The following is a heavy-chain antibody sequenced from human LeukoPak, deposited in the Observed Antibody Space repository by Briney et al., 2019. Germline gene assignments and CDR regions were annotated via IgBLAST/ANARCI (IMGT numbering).Heavy chain of an antibody. CDR3: ARVVMEMAGTVSYNFDY. CDR2: IYYSGST. J-gene: IGHJ4*02. V-gene: IGHV4-39*07. D-gene: IGHD6-19*01. Sequence: SETLSLTCTFSGGSISSSSYQWGWIRQPPGKGLEWIGSIYYSGSTYYNPSLKSRVTMSVDTSKTQFSLNLTSVTAADTAVYYCARVVMEMAGTVSYNFDYWGQGTLVTVSS. CDR1: GGSISSSSYQ.